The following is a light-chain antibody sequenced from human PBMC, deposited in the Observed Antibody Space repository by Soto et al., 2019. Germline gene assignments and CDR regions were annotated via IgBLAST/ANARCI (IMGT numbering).Light chain of an antibody. Sequence: QSALTQPASVSGSPGQSITSSCTGTSSDVGSYNLVSWYQQHPGKAPKLMIYEGSKRPSGVSNRFSGSKSGNTASLTISGLQAEDEADYYCCSYAGSSPVVFGGGTKVTVL. CDR1: SSDVGSYNL. CDR3: CSYAGSSPVV. J-gene: IGLJ2*01. CDR2: EGS. V-gene: IGLV2-23*01.